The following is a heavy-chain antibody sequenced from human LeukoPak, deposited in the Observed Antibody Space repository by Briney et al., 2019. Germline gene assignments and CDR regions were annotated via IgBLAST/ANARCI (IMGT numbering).Heavy chain of an antibody. CDR1: GGSIDITNY. CDR2: ISHSGTT. D-gene: IGHD2/OR15-2a*01. V-gene: IGHV4-4*02. J-gene: IGHJ4*02. Sequence: SETLSLTCGVSGGSIDITNYWSWVRQAPGKGLEWIGEISHSGTTNYNPSLRSRVTMFLDRANDQFSLSLTSVTAADSAVYYCTRENRPFCPFAYWGQGVLVTVSS. CDR3: TRENRPFCPFAY.